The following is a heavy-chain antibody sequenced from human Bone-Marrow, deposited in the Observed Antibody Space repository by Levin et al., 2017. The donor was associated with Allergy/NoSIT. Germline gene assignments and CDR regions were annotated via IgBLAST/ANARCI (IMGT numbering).Heavy chain of an antibody. J-gene: IGHJ4*02. CDR3: ARAEGFRELEMDY. Sequence: GGSLRLSCAASGFTFSDHGMHWVRQAPGKGLEWVAVVWYGGSSKDYADALEGRFTISRDNSKNTVYLQMSSLRPEDTGIYYCARAEGFRELEMDYWGQGTLVTVSS. CDR1: GFTFSDHG. D-gene: IGHD3-10*01. V-gene: IGHV3-33*01. CDR2: VWYGGSSK.